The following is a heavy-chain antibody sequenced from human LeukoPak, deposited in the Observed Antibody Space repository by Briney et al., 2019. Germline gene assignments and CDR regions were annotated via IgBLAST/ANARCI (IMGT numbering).Heavy chain of an antibody. J-gene: IGHJ6*03. CDR3: ATVNALVVPAADYYYYYYMDV. V-gene: IGHV1-69*05. Sequence: SVKVSCKASGGTFSSYAISWVRQAPGQGLEWMGGIIPIFGTANYAQKFQGRVTITTDESTSTAYMELSSLRSEDTAVYYCATVNALVVPAADYYYYYYMDVWGKGTTVTVSS. D-gene: IGHD2-2*01. CDR2: IIPIFGTA. CDR1: GGTFSSYA.